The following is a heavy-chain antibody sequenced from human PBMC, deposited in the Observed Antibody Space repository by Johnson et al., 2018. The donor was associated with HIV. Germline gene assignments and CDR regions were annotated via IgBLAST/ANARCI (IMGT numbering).Heavy chain of an antibody. CDR3: AKGAKRVDAFDI. Sequence: QLVESGGGVVQPERSLRLSCAASGFSFSYYGMHWVRQAPGKGLEWVAVIWSDGSNKYYADSVKGRFTISRDKSKNTLYLQMNSLRAEDTAVYYCAKGAKRVDAFDIWGQGTMVTVSS. CDR2: IWSDGSNK. J-gene: IGHJ3*02. V-gene: IGHV3-33*03. CDR1: GFSFSYYG.